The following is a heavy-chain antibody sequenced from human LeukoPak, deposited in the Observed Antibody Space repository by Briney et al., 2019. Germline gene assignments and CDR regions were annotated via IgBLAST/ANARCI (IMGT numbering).Heavy chain of an antibody. CDR3: ATEYYYDSSGYYDAFDI. Sequence: ASVKVSCTVSGYTLTELSMHWVRQAPGKGLEWMGGFDPEDGETIYAQKFQGRVTMTEDTSTDTAYMELSSLRSEDTAVYYCATEYYYDSSGYYDAFDIWGQGTMVTVSS. J-gene: IGHJ3*02. V-gene: IGHV1-24*01. D-gene: IGHD3-22*01. CDR1: GYTLTELS. CDR2: FDPEDGET.